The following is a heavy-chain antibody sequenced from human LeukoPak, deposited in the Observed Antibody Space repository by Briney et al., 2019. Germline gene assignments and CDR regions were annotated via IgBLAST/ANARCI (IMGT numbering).Heavy chain of an antibody. CDR2: ISGSGGST. D-gene: IGHD3-22*01. Sequence: GGSLRLSCAASGFTFSSYAMSWVRQAPGKGLEWVSSISGSGGSTYYSDSVKGRFTISRDNSKNTLYLQMNSLRAEDTAVYYCAKGYYYDSSGYYSPFDYWGQGTLVTVSS. CDR1: GFTFSSYA. CDR3: AKGYYYDSSGYYSPFDY. V-gene: IGHV3-23*01. J-gene: IGHJ4*02.